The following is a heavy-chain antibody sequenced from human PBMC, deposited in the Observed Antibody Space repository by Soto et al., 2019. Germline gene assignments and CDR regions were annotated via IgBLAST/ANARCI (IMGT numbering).Heavy chain of an antibody. D-gene: IGHD6-6*01. V-gene: IGHV1-8*01. CDR1: GYTFTSDY. CDR3: ARGEVAARKYYYYGMDV. J-gene: IGHJ6*02. Sequence: GAAVNGSCKASGYTFTSDYINWVRQATRQGLEWMGWMNPNSGNTGYAQKFQGRVTMTRNTSISTAYMELSSLRSEDTAVYYCARGEVAARKYYYYGMDVWGQGTTVTVSS. CDR2: MNPNSGNT.